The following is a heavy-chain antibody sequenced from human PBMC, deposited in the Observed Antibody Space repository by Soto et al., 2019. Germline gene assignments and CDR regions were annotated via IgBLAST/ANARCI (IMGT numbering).Heavy chain of an antibody. J-gene: IGHJ4*02. CDR1: GFTFGSYA. CDR3: ANPSLSTGGYSSFDS. V-gene: IGHV3-23*01. Sequence: EVQLLESGGGLVQPGGSLSLSCAASGFTFGSYAMSWVRQAPGKGLEWVSLVTYSGANTYYAGSVTGRFTISRDNSRNTLYLQMSSLRVEDTAVYYCANPSLSTGGYSSFDSWGRGTLVTVSS. D-gene: IGHD1-26*01. CDR2: VTYSGANT.